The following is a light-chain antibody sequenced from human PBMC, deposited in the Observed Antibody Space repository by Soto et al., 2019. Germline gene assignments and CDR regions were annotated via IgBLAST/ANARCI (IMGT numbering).Light chain of an antibody. CDR1: QSISSW. Sequence: DIQMTRSPSTLSASVGNRVTITCRASQSISSWLAWYQQKPGKAPKLLVQKASNLESGVPSRFSGSGSGTEFSLTISSLQPEDFATYYCQQYISYLLTIGGGTKVEIX. CDR2: KAS. CDR3: QQYISYLLT. J-gene: IGKJ4*01. V-gene: IGKV1-5*03.